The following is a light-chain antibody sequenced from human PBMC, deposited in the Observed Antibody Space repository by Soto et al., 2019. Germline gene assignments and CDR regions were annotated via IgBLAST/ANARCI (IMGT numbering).Light chain of an antibody. CDR2: DVS. CDR1: SSDVGGYNY. V-gene: IGLV2-11*01. J-gene: IGLJ1*01. Sequence: QSALTQPRSVSGPPGQSVTISCTGTSSDVGGYNYVSWYQQHPGKAPKLMIFDVSKRPSGVPDRFSGSKSGSTASLTISGLQADDEADYYCCSYAGGFYVVGTGTKVTVL. CDR3: CSYAGGFYV.